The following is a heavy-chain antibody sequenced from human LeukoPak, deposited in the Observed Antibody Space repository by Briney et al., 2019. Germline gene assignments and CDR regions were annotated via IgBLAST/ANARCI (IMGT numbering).Heavy chain of an antibody. V-gene: IGHV4-61*02. CDR2: IYTSGST. J-gene: IGHJ4*02. Sequence: SETLSLTCTVSGGSISSGSYYWSWIRQPAGKGLEWIGRIYTSGSTNYNPSLKSRVTISVDTPKNQFSLKLSSVTAADTAVYYCARGSSSPLDYWGQGTLVTVSS. CDR3: ARGSSSPLDY. D-gene: IGHD6-6*01. CDR1: GGSISSGSYY.